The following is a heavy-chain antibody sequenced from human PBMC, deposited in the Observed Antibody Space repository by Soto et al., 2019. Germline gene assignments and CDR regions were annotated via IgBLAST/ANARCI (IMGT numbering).Heavy chain of an antibody. CDR3: ARRQSSSWYGL. D-gene: IGHD6-13*01. Sequence: QLQLQESGPGLVKPSETLSLTCTVSGGSISSSSYYWGWIRQPPGKGLEWIGSIYYSGSTYYNPSLKSRVTISVDTSKNQFSLKLSSVTAADTAVYCCARRQSSSWYGLWGQGTLVTVSS. V-gene: IGHV4-39*01. CDR2: IYYSGST. CDR1: GGSISSSSYY. J-gene: IGHJ4*02.